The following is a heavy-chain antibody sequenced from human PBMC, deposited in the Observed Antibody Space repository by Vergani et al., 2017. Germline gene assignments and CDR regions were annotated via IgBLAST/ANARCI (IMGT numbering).Heavy chain of an antibody. V-gene: IGHV3-23*01. CDR2: ISGSGGST. CDR3: ASPEYSSSPRGRFDP. CDR1: GFTFSSYA. J-gene: IGHJ5*02. Sequence: EVQLLESGGGLVQPGGSLRLSCAASGFTFSSYAMSWVRQAPGKGLEWVSAISGSGGSTYYADSVKGRFTSSRDNSKNTLYLQMNSLRAEDTAGYYCASPEYSSSPRGRFDPWGQGTLVTVSS. D-gene: IGHD6-13*01.